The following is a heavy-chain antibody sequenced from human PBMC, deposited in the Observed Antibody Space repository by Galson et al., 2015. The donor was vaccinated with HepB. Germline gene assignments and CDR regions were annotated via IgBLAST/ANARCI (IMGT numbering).Heavy chain of an antibody. V-gene: IGHV3-48*01. J-gene: IGHJ6*03. CDR3: ARSYSYYYMDV. CDR2: ITGGSPTM. D-gene: IGHD3-16*01. CDR1: GFTFSNFG. Sequence: SLRLSCAASGFTFSNFGMKWVRQAPGKGLEWLSYITGGSPTMYYADSVKGRFTISRDSAKSSLYLQMNSLRAEDTAVYYCARSYSYYYMDVWGEGTTVTVSS.